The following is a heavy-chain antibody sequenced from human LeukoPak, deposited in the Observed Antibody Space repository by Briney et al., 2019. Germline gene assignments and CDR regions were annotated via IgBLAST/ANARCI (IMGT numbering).Heavy chain of an antibody. J-gene: IGHJ4*02. CDR1: GFNFGDYA. CDR3: TRDTVGHDFWSGYSAF. D-gene: IGHD3-3*01. V-gene: IGHV3-49*04. Sequence: GGSLRLSCTGSGFNFGDYAVSWVRQAPGKGLEWIGFIRGKAYGGTTDFAASVKGRFTISRDDSKSIAYLQMNSLKTEDTAMYYCTRDTVGHDFWSGYSAFWGQGTLVTVSS. CDR2: IRGKAYGGTT.